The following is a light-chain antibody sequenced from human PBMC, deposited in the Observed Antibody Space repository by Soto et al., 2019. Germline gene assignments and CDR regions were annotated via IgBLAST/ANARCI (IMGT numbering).Light chain of an antibody. Sequence: QSALTQPASVSGSPGQSITISCTGTSSDVGSYNLVSWYQQHPGKAPKLMIYEGSKRPSGVSNRFSGSKSGNTASLTISGLQAEDEADYYCCSYAASSTFGVFGGGTKVNVL. J-gene: IGLJ2*01. CDR1: SSDVGSYNL. V-gene: IGLV2-23*03. CDR2: EGS. CDR3: CSYAASSTFGV.